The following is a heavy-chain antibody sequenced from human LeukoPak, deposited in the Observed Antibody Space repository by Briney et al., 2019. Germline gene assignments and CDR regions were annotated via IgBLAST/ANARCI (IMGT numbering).Heavy chain of an antibody. J-gene: IGHJ3*02. CDR1: GGTFSSYA. CDR3: ARDSVGATTYAFDI. CDR2: INPSGGST. D-gene: IGHD1-26*01. Sequence: GASVKVSCKASGGTFSSYAISWVRQAPGQGLEWMGIINPSGGSTSYAQKFQGRVTMTRDTSTSTVYMELSSLRSEDTAVYYCARDSVGATTYAFDIWGQGTMVTVSS. V-gene: IGHV1-46*01.